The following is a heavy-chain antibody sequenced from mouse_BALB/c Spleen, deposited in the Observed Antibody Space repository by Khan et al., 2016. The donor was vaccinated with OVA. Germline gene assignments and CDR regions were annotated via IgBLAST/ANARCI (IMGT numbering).Heavy chain of an antibody. CDR3: ARIYGGDFDY. J-gene: IGHJ2*01. D-gene: IGHD1-1*01. V-gene: IGHV3-2*02. Sequence: EVQLQASGPGLVKPSQSLSLTCTVTRYSITTVDAWNRIRQFPGSKLEWMGHISYSGNTKYNPSLKSRISNTRDTSKNQFFLQLKSVSTEDTAGYYCARIYGGDFDYWGQGTTLTVSS. CDR1: RYSITTVDA. CDR2: ISYSGNT.